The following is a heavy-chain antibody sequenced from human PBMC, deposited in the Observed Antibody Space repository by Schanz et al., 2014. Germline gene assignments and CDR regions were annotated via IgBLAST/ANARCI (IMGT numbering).Heavy chain of an antibody. V-gene: IGHV3-11*01. CDR3: ARFRVHYSDF. Sequence: VQLLESGGGLVQPGGSLRLSCAVSGFIFNDYYMNWIRQAPGKGLEWLSYISSSGTSTYYADSVKGRFTISRDNAKNSLYLQMINLRAEDTAFYYCARFRVHYSDFWGQGVLVTVSS. D-gene: IGHD3-10*01. CDR1: GFIFNDYY. CDR2: ISSSGTST. J-gene: IGHJ4*02.